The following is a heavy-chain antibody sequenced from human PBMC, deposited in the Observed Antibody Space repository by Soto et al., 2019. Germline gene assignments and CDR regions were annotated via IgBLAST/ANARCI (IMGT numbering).Heavy chain of an antibody. V-gene: IGHV3-30*18. J-gene: IGHJ6*02. CDR3: AKNLFGCSSTSCYDEYYYYGMDV. CDR1: GFTFSSYG. Sequence: GGSLRLSCAASGFTFSSYGMHWVRQAPGKGLEWVAVISYDGSNKYYADSVKGRFTISRDNSKNTLYLQMNSLRAEDTAVYYCAKNLFGCSSTSCYDEYYYYGMDVWGQRTKVTVSS. D-gene: IGHD2-2*01. CDR2: ISYDGSNK.